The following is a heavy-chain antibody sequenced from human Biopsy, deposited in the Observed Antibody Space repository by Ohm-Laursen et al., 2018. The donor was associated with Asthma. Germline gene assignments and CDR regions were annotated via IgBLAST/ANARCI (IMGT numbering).Heavy chain of an antibody. CDR1: PGSINDYY. CDR3: VRATSTWSQSGPHYFDH. CDR2: VHSTGST. Sequence: SDTLSLTCTVSPGSINDYYWNWIRQFPGKGLEWIGYVHSTGSTRFNPSLKSRLTISVDTSVDQVPLKLTSVTAAGTAVYYCVRATSTWSQSGPHYFDHWGQGTLVTVSS. D-gene: IGHD6-13*01. J-gene: IGHJ4*02. V-gene: IGHV4-59*07.